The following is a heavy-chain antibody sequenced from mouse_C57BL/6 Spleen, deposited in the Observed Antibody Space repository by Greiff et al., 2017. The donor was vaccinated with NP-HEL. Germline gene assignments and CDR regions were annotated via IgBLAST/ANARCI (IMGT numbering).Heavy chain of an antibody. V-gene: IGHV1-81*01. CDR1: GYTFTSYG. Sequence: QVQLQQSGAELARPGASVKLSCKASGYTFTSYGISWVKQRTGQGLEWIGEIYPRSGNTYYNEKFKGKATLTADKASSTAYMELRSLTSEDSAVYFCASPYYGNYYAMDYWGQGTSVTVSS. J-gene: IGHJ4*01. CDR3: ASPYYGNYYAMDY. D-gene: IGHD2-10*01. CDR2: IYPRSGNT.